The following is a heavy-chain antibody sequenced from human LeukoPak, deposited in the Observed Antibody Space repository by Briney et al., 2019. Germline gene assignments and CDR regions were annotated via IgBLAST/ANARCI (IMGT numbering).Heavy chain of an antibody. J-gene: IGHJ5*02. V-gene: IGHV3-23*01. CDR3: AKDSMVRGVIIPS. D-gene: IGHD3-10*01. CDR2: ISGSGTGT. CDR1: GFTFSSYA. Sequence: PGGSLRLSCAASGFTFSSYAMSWVRQAPGKGLEWVSAISGSGTGTYYADSVKGRFTISRDNSKNTLYLQMNSLRAEDTAVYYCAKDSMVRGVIIPSWGQGTLVTVSS.